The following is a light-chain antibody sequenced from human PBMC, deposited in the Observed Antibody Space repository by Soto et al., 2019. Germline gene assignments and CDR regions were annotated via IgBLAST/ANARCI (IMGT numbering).Light chain of an antibody. Sequence: QTLATQPPPVSRSPRHRVTISCTDGSSNIGAGYDVHWYQQLPGKAPKLLIYGNSNRPSGVPDRFSGSKSGTSASLAITGLQAEDEADYYCQSYDSSLYVFGTGTQLTVL. CDR1: SSNIGAGYD. J-gene: IGLJ1*01. CDR3: QSYDSSLYV. V-gene: IGLV1-40*01. CDR2: GNS.